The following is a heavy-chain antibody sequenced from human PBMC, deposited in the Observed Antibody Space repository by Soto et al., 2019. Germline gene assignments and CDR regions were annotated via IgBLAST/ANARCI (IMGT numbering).Heavy chain of an antibody. Sequence: GGSLRLSCAASGFTFSNYALHWVRQAPGKGLEWVAVMSYDGSNKYHADSVKGRFTISRDNAKNSLYLQMNSLRAEDTAVYYCARDYSSYGPFDYWGQGTLVTVSS. CDR3: ARDYSSYGPFDY. V-gene: IGHV3-30-3*01. CDR1: GFTFSNYA. J-gene: IGHJ4*02. CDR2: MSYDGSNK. D-gene: IGHD5-18*01.